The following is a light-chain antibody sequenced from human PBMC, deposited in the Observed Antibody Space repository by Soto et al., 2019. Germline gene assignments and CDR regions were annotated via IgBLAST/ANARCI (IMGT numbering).Light chain of an antibody. V-gene: IGLV2-8*01. CDR1: SSDVGGYNY. CDR3: SSYAGSNNWV. CDR2: EVS. Sequence: QSVLTQPPSASGSPGQSVTISCTGTSSDVGGYNYVSWYQQHPGKAPKLMIYEVSRRPSGVPDRFSASKSGNTASLTVSGLQADDEGDYYGSSYAGSNNWVFGGGTKLTVL. J-gene: IGLJ3*02.